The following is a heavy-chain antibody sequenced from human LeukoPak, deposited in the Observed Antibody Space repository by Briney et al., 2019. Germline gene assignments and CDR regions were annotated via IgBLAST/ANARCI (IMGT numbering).Heavy chain of an antibody. CDR3: ARRHYYGSGSFFDY. CDR1: GYSFTNYW. Sequence: GESLKISCKGSGYSFTNYWFDWVRQMPGKGLEWMGTIYPGDSDTKYSPSFQGQVTISADKSISTAYLQWSSLKASDTAMYYCARRHYYGSGSFFDYWGQGTLVTVSS. V-gene: IGHV5-51*01. CDR2: IYPGDSDT. J-gene: IGHJ4*02. D-gene: IGHD3-10*01.